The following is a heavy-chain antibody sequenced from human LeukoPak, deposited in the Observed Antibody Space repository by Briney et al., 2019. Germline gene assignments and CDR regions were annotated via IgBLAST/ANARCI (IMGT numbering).Heavy chain of an antibody. Sequence: KASETLSLTCTVSGGSISTNTYYWGWIRQPPGKGLEWIGTIYYSGSTNYHPSLKSRVTISVDTSKNQFSLKLSSVTAADTAVYYCARLPGYCGGDCYSDYWGQGTLVTVSS. J-gene: IGHJ4*02. CDR3: ARLPGYCGGDCYSDY. CDR2: IYYSGST. D-gene: IGHD2-21*02. CDR1: GGSISTNTYY. V-gene: IGHV4-39*07.